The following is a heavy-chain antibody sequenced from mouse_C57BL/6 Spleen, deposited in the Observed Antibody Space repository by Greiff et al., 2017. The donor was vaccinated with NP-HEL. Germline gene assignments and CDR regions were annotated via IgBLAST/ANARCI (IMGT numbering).Heavy chain of an antibody. CDR2: IDPSDSYT. D-gene: IGHD1-1*01. J-gene: IGHJ2*01. CDR1: GYTFTSYW. CDR3: ARGRGSTAYYFDY. V-gene: IGHV1-50*01. Sequence: QVQLQQSGAELVKPGASVKLSCKASGYTFTSYWMQWVKQRPGQGLEWIGEIDPSDSYTNYNQKFKGKATLTVDTSSSTAYMQLSSLTSEDSAVYYCARGRGSTAYYFDYWGQGTTLTVSS.